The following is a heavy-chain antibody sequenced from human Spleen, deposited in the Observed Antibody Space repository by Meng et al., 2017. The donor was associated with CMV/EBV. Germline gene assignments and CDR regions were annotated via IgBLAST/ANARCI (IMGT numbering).Heavy chain of an antibody. CDR2: IYTSGST. V-gene: IGHV4-61*02. CDR1: GGSISSGSYY. Sequence: QVQLQVSGLGLVNPSQTLSLTCTVSGGSISSGSYYWSWIRQPAGKGLEWIGRIYTSGSTNYNPSLKSRVTISVDTSKNQFSLKLSSVTAADTAVYYCASERGPVRGGFDPWGQGTLVTVSS. J-gene: IGHJ5*02. CDR3: ASERGPVRGGFDP. D-gene: IGHD3-10*01.